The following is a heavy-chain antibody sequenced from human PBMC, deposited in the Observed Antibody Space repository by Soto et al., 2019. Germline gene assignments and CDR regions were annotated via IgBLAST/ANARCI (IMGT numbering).Heavy chain of an antibody. CDR3: ARDRVDTAMNY. Sequence: QVQLVQSGAEVKKPGSSVKVSCKASGGTFSSYTISWVRQAPGQGLEWMGRIIPILGIANYAQKFQGRVTITADKSTSTADMELSSLRSEDTAVYYCARDRVDTAMNYWGQGTLVTVSS. CDR1: GGTFSSYT. V-gene: IGHV1-69*08. CDR2: IIPILGIA. D-gene: IGHD5-18*01. J-gene: IGHJ4*02.